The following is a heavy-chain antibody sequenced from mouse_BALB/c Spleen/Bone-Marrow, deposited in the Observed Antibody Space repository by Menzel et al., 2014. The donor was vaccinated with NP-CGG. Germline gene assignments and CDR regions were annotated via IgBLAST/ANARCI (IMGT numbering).Heavy chain of an antibody. V-gene: IGHV1-14*01. CDR2: INPYNDGT. CDR1: GYTLTSYV. CDR3: APGDFAY. Sequence: EVHLVESGPELVKPGASVKMSCKASGYTLTSYVMHWVKQKPGQGLEWIRYINPYNDGTKYNEKFKGKATLTSDKSSSTAYMELSSLTSEDSAVYYCAPGDFAYWGQGTLVTVSA. J-gene: IGHJ3*01.